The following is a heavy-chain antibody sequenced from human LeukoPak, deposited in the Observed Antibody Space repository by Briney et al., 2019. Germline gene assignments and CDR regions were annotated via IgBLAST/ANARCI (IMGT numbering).Heavy chain of an antibody. D-gene: IGHD1-26*01. J-gene: IGHJ3*02. CDR2: INHSGST. CDR3: ASYSGTYSAFEI. Sequence: KPSETLSLTCAVYGGSFSGYYWSWIRQPPGKGLEWIGEINHSGSTNYNPSLKSRVTISVDTSKNQLSLKLSSVTAADTAVYYCASYSGTYSAFEIWGQGTLVTVSS. V-gene: IGHV4-34*01. CDR1: GGSFSGYY.